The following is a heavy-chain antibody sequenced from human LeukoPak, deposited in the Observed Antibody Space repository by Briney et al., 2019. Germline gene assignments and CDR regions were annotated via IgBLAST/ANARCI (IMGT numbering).Heavy chain of an antibody. CDR1: GGSISSGDYY. CDR2: IYYSGST. CDR3: ARLPRHYGDYYFDY. D-gene: IGHD4-17*01. J-gene: IGHJ4*02. V-gene: IGHV4-30-4*01. Sequence: PSQTLSLTCTVSGGSISSGDYYWSWICQPPGKGLEWIGYIYYSGSTYYNPSLKSRVTISVDTSRNQFSLKLSSVTAADTAVYYCARLPRHYGDYYFDYWGQGTLVTVSS.